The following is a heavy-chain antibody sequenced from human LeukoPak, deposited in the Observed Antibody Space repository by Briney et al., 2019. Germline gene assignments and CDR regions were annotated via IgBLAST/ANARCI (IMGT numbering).Heavy chain of an antibody. CDR3: ARRTIFGVVNAFDI. CDR2: IYHSGST. V-gene: IGHV4-39*01. CDR1: GGSISSSSYY. J-gene: IGHJ3*02. Sequence: PSETPSLTCTVSGGSISSSSYYWGWIRQPPGKGLEWIGSIYHSGSTYYNPSLKSRVTISVDTSKNQFSLKLSSVTAADTAVYYCARRTIFGVVNAFDIWGQGTMVTVSS. D-gene: IGHD3-3*01.